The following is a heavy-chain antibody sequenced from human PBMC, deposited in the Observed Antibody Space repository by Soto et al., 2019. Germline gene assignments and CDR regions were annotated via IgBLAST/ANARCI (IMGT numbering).Heavy chain of an antibody. CDR3: ARSGYSYGFDY. J-gene: IGHJ4*02. CDR1: GCTFSSYA. Sequence: QVQLVESGGGVVQPGRSLRLSCAASGCTFSSYAMHWVRQAPGKGLEWVAVISYDGSNKYYADSVKGRFTISRDNSKNTLYLQMNSLRAEDTAVYYCARSGYSYGFDYWGQGTLVTVSS. CDR2: ISYDGSNK. V-gene: IGHV3-30-3*01. D-gene: IGHD5-18*01.